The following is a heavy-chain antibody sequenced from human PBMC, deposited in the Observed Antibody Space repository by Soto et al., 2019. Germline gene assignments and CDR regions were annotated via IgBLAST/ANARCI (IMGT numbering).Heavy chain of an antibody. V-gene: IGHV3-21*01. J-gene: IGHJ6*02. CDR1: GFTFSSYS. D-gene: IGHD6-19*01. CDR2: ISSSSSYI. Sequence: GGSLRLSCAASGFTFSSYSMNWVRQAPGKGLEWVSSISSSSSYIYYADSVKGRFTISRDNAKNSLYLQMNSLRAEDTAVYYCARVAVAGHLYYYGMDVWGQGTTVTVSS. CDR3: ARVAVAGHLYYYGMDV.